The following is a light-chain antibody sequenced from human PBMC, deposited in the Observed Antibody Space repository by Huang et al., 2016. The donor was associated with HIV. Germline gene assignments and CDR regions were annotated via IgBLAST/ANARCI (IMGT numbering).Light chain of an antibody. CDR3: QQRSKWPLT. CDR1: QSIGTY. Sequence: EIVLTQSPVTLSLSPGDRATLSCRASQSIGTYLAWYPQKSGQAPRLLIYDVSNRAAGVTARFSASGSETDFTLTIASLDPDDFAIYHCQQRSKWPLTFGGGTKVEMK. V-gene: IGKV3-11*01. CDR2: DVS. J-gene: IGKJ4*01.